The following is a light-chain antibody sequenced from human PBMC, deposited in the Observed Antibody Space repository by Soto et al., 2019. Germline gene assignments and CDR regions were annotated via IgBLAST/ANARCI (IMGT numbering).Light chain of an antibody. Sequence: EIGLTQCPGTLSFSPGERATLSCRASQSVSSGYLAWYQPKPGQAPRLLIYGASSRATGIPARFSGSGSGTEFTLTISSLQSEDFALYYCHQYNSWPPGTFGQGTKVDIK. V-gene: IGKV3-15*01. CDR2: GAS. CDR1: QSVSSGY. CDR3: HQYNSWPPGT. J-gene: IGKJ2*01.